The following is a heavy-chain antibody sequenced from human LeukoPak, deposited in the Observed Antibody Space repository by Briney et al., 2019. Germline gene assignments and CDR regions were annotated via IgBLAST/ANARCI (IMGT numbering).Heavy chain of an antibody. CDR2: ISGSGGGT. Sequence: QSGGSLRLSCAASGFTFSSYDMSWVRRAPGKGLEWVSAISGSGGGTYYADSVKGRFTISRDKSKNTLYLQMNSLRAEDTALYYCAKDASSGTYFDYWGQGTLVTVSS. V-gene: IGHV3-23*01. J-gene: IGHJ4*02. CDR3: AKDASSGTYFDY. D-gene: IGHD1-1*01. CDR1: GFTFSSYD.